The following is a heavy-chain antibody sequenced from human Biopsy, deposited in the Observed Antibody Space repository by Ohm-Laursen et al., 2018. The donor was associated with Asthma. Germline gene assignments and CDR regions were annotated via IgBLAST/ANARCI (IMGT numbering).Heavy chain of an antibody. CDR1: SGSGGYMRSGNYY. CDR3: VRGSSSWHHGPFHYYYGLDV. CDR2: IYYSGTT. V-gene: IGHV4-39*01. J-gene: IGHJ6*02. Sequence: SDTLSLTCSLSSGSGGYMRSGNYYWGWIRQPPGKGLEWIGSIYYSGTTYYNPSLESRVTVSADTSKNRVYLKLTSVTAADTAVYYCVRGSSSWHHGPFHYYYGLDVWGQGTTATVSS. D-gene: IGHD6-13*01.